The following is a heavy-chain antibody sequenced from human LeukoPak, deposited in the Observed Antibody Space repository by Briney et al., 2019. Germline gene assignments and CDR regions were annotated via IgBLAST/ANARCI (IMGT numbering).Heavy chain of an antibody. CDR3: ARDYGGSSPFDF. CDR1: GFTFSNHG. D-gene: IGHD4-23*01. J-gene: IGHJ4*02. V-gene: IGHV3-23*01. CDR2: ISPGGDIT. Sequence: HPGGSLRLSCAASGFTFSNHGMNWVRQAPGKGLEWVSGISPGGDITYYADSVQGWFTISRDNSKNTVYLQMNSLRAEDTAVYYCARDYGGSSPFDFWGQGTLVTVSS.